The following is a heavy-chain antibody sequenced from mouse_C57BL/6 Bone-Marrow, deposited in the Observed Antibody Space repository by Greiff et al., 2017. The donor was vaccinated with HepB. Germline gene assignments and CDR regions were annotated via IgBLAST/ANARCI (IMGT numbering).Heavy chain of an antibody. J-gene: IGHJ1*03. D-gene: IGHD1-1*02. CDR3: ARDAGSRSYWYFDV. CDR2: SRNKANDYTT. V-gene: IGHV7-1*01. Sequence: EVKLVESGGGLVQSGRSLRLSCATSGFTFSDFYMEWVRQAPGKGLEWIAASRNKANDYTTEYSASVKGRFIVSRDTSQSILYLQMNALRAEDTAIYYSARDAGSRSYWYFDVWGTGTTVTVSS. CDR1: GFTFSDFY.